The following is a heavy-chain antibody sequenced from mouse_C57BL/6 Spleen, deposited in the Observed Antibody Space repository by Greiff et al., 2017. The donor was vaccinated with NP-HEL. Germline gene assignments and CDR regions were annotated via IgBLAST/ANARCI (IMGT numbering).Heavy chain of an antibody. D-gene: IGHD1-1*01. V-gene: IGHV5-4*01. Sequence: EVKLVESGGGLVKPGGSLKLSCAASGFTFSSYAMSWVRQTPEKRLEWVATISDGGSYTYYPDNVKGRLTISRDKAKNNLYLQMRHLKSEDTAMYYCARDRRNYGSSYGVYYFDYWGQGTTLTVSS. CDR3: ARDRRNYGSSYGVYYFDY. CDR2: ISDGGSYT. CDR1: GFTFSSYA. J-gene: IGHJ2*01.